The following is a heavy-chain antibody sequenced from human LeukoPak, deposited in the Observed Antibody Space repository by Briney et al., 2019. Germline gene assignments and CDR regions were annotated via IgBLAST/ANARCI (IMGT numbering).Heavy chain of an antibody. CDR1: GGTFSSYA. CDR2: IIPIFGTA. J-gene: IGHJ4*02. V-gene: IGHV1-69*05. D-gene: IGHD3-22*01. CDR3: ARESSYDSSGYLYYFDY. Sequence: SVKVSCKASGGTFSSYAISWVRQAPGQGLEWMGGIIPIFGTANYAQKFQGRVTITTDESTSTAYMELSSLRSEDTAVYYCARESSYDSSGYLYYFDYWGQGTLVTVS.